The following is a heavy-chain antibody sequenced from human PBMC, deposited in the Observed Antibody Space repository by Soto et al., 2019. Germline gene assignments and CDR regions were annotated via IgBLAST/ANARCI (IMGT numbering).Heavy chain of an antibody. V-gene: IGHV3-15*01. J-gene: IGHJ6*02. CDR1: GFTFSNAW. D-gene: IGHD3-3*01. CDR2: IKSKTDGGTT. Sequence: GGSLRLSCAASGFTFSNAWMSWVRQAPGKGLEWVGRIKSKTDGGTTDYAAPVKGRFTISRDDSNNTLYLQMNSLKTEDTAVYYCTTGPTIFGVVTPDYYYGMDVWGQGTTVTVSS. CDR3: TTGPTIFGVVTPDYYYGMDV.